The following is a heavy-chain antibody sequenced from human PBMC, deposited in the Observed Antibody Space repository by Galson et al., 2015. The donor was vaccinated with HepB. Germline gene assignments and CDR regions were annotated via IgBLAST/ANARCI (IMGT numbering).Heavy chain of an antibody. CDR3: AKGRGWYTGFDS. CDR1: GFIFSNYA. Sequence: SLRLSCAGSGFIFSNYALSWVRQAPGKGLQWVSGISGDTYGTYYVDSVKGRFTISRDNSNSRLYLQMTSVTADDTATYYCAKGRGWYTGFDSWGQGALVTVSS. D-gene: IGHD6-19*01. J-gene: IGHJ4*02. V-gene: IGHV3-23*01. CDR2: ISGDTYGT.